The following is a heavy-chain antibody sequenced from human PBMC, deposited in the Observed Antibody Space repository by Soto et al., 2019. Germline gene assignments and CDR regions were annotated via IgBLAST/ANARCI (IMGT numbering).Heavy chain of an antibody. D-gene: IGHD2-2*01. CDR1: GYTFTRYT. CDR2: ITAGDAKT. V-gene: IGHV1-3*01. J-gene: IGHJ5*01. CDR3: ALELFSSSFCWLDA. Sequence: QVPLVQSGAEVKKPGASVKVSCKASGYTFTRYTMHWVRQAPGQRPEWMGWITAGDAKTKYSQKFQGRVTITGDISATTVYLDLNSLRSENTAVYYFALELFSSSFCWLDAWGRGTLVIVSS.